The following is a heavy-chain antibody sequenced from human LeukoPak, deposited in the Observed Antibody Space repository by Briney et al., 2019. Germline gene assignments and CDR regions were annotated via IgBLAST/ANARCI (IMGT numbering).Heavy chain of an antibody. CDR2: INEGGST. D-gene: IGHD2-21*01. Sequence: SETLSLTCSVYGGSFSDYFWGWIRQAPGEGLEWIGEINEGGSTNYNPAFMTRVVVTVDRSKNDFSLTMNFVTAADTAVYYRARFSKITRGDWGDAFDIWGQGTTVIVSS. J-gene: IGHJ3*02. CDR3: ARFSKITRGDWGDAFDI. V-gene: IGHV4-34*01. CDR1: GGSFSDYF.